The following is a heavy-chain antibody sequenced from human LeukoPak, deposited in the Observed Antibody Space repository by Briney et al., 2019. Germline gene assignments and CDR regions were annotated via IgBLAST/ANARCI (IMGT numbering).Heavy chain of an antibody. D-gene: IGHD6-19*01. Sequence: ASVKPSCKASGYTFTSYAMHCVRQAPGHRLEWMGWINAGNGNTKYSQKFQPRVTITRDTSASTAYMELSSLRPEDTAVYYCARGEIAVAAYDYWGQGTLVTVSS. CDR2: INAGNGNT. CDR1: GYTFTSYA. CDR3: ARGEIAVAAYDY. V-gene: IGHV1-3*01. J-gene: IGHJ4*02.